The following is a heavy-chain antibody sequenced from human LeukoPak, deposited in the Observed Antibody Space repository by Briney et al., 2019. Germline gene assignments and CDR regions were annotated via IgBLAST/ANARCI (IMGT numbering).Heavy chain of an antibody. Sequence: SETLSLTCTVSGGSLSSYYWSWIRQPPGKGLEWIGRIYTSGSTNYNPSLKSRVTISLDTSKNQFSLKLSSVTAADTAVYYCASSIYYYDSSGYFDWGQGTLVTVSS. J-gene: IGHJ4*02. CDR3: ASSIYYYDSSGYFD. D-gene: IGHD3-22*01. CDR2: IYTSGST. CDR1: GGSLSSYY. V-gene: IGHV4-4*08.